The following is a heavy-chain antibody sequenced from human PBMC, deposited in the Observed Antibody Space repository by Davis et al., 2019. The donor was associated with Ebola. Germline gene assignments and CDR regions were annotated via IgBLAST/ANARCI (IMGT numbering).Heavy chain of an antibody. J-gene: IGHJ6*02. CDR2: IIPIFGTA. D-gene: IGHD2-2*01. CDR1: GGTFSSYA. CDR3: ARDLHCSSTTCPMDYGMDV. Sequence: SVKVSCKASGGTFSSYAISWVRQAPGQGLEWMGGIIPIFGTANYAQKFQGRVTITADESTSTAYMELSSLRSEDTAVYYCARDLHCSSTTCPMDYGMDVWGQGTTVTVSS. V-gene: IGHV1-69*13.